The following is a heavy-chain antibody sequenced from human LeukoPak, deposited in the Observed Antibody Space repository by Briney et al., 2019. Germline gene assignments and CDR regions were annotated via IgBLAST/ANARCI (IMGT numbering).Heavy chain of an antibody. CDR2: INPNSGGT. Sequence: GASVKVSCKASGYTFTGYYMHWVRQAPGQGLEWMGWINPNSGGTNYAQKFRGRVTMTRDTSISTAYMELSRLRSDDTAVYYCARQYSSSWAQFDYWGQGTLVTVSS. D-gene: IGHD6-13*01. V-gene: IGHV1-2*02. CDR1: GYTFTGYY. J-gene: IGHJ4*02. CDR3: ARQYSSSWAQFDY.